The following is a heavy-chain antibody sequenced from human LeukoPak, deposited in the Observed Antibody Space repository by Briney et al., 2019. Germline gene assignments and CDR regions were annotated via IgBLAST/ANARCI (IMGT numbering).Heavy chain of an antibody. J-gene: IGHJ3*02. CDR3: ARGRKTYYYDSSGYFAFDI. CDR2: IIPIFGTA. V-gene: IGHV1-69*06. CDR1: GYTFTSYG. Sequence: SVKVSCTASGYTFTSYGISWVRQAPGQGLEWMGGIIPIFGTANYAQKFQGRVTITADKSTSTAYMELSSLRSEDTAVYYCARGRKTYYYDSSGYFAFDIWGQGTMVTVSS. D-gene: IGHD3-22*01.